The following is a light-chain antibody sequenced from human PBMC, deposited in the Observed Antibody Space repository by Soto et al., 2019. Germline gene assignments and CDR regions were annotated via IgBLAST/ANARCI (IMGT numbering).Light chain of an antibody. CDR3: SSYTGSSVYV. CDR2: EVS. CDR1: SSDVGGYNY. V-gene: IGLV2-14*01. Sequence: SVLTQPASVSGSPGQSITISCTGTSSDVGGYNYVSWYQQHPGKDPKLMIYEVSNRPSGVSNRFSGSKSGNTASLTICGLQAEDEADYYCSSYTGSSVYVFGTGTKVTVL. J-gene: IGLJ1*01.